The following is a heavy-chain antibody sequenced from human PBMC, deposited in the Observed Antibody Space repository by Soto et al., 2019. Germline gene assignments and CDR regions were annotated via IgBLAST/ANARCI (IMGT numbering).Heavy chain of an antibody. CDR1: GYSFTSYW. CDR3: ARWGEAYPPYYYYGMDV. D-gene: IGHD2-21*01. Sequence: ESLKISCKGSGYSFTSYWIGWVRQMPGKGLEWMGIIYPGDSDTRYSPSLQGQVTISADKSISTAYLQWSSLKASDTAMYYCARWGEAYPPYYYYGMDVWGQGTTVTVSS. V-gene: IGHV5-51*01. J-gene: IGHJ6*02. CDR2: IYPGDSDT.